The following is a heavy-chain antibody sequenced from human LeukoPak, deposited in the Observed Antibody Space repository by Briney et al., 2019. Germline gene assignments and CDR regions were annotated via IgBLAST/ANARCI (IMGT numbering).Heavy chain of an antibody. CDR3: AVSAAALFDP. D-gene: IGHD6-6*01. V-gene: IGHV4-30-2*01. J-gene: IGHJ5*02. CDR1: GGSISSGGYY. CDR2: IYHSGST. Sequence: SETLSLTCTVSGGSISSGGYYWSWIRQPPGKGLEWIGYIYHSGSTYYNPSLKSRVTISVDRSKNQFSLKLSSVTAADTAVYYCAVSAAALFDPWGQGTLVTVSS.